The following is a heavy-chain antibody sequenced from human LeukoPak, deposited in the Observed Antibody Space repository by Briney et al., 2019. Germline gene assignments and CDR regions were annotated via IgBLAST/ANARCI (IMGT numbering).Heavy chain of an antibody. CDR3: ARGTGDPPFFDY. D-gene: IGHD7-27*01. V-gene: IGHV1-2*02. Sequence: ASVKVSCKGSGYTFTGYYVHWVRQAPGQGLEWMGWMNPNTGETDYAQKFQGRVTMTRDTSINTAYMELSRLRSDDTAVYYCARGTGDPPFFDYWGQGTLVTVSS. J-gene: IGHJ4*02. CDR1: GYTFTGYY. CDR2: MNPNTGET.